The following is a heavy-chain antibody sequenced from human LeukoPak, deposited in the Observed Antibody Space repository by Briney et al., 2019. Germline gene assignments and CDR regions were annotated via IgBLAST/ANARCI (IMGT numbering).Heavy chain of an antibody. V-gene: IGHV4-59*01. CDR1: GGSISSYY. J-gene: IGHJ4*02. CDR3: ARGDIVVVPAAIPVN. D-gene: IGHD2-2*02. CDR2: IYYSGST. Sequence: SETLSLTCTVSGGSISSYYWSWIRQPPGKGLEWIGYIYYSGSTNYNPPLKSRVTISVDTSKNQFSLKLSSVTAADTAVYYCARGDIVVVPAAIPVNWGQGTLVTVSS.